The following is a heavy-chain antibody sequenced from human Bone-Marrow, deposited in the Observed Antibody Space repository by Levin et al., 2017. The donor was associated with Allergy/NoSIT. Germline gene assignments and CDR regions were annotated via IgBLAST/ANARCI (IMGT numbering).Heavy chain of an antibody. D-gene: IGHD6-19*01. CDR1: GFSFGTYA. Sequence: GGSLRLSCAASGFSFGTYAMNWVRQAPGKGLEWVAGIGISGGNIYYADSVTGRFTISRDNSKDTVFLQMNNLRVEDTAVYYCAKSGARIVVAGRYYFDSWGQGALVTVAS. V-gene: IGHV3-23*01. CDR3: AKSGARIVVAGRYYFDS. J-gene: IGHJ4*02. CDR2: IGISGGNI.